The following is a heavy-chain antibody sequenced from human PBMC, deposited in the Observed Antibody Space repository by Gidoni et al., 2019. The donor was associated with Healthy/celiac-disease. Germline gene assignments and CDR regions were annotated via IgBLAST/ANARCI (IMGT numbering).Heavy chain of an antibody. CDR2: ISYDGSNK. J-gene: IGHJ4*02. Sequence: QVQLVESGGGVVQPGRSLRLSCAASGFTFSSYAMHWVRQAPGKGLEWVAVISYDGSNKYYADSVKGRFTISRDNSKNTLYLQMNSLRAEDTAVYYCARDGYSYVDYWGQGTLVTVSS. D-gene: IGHD5-18*01. CDR1: GFTFSSYA. CDR3: ARDGYSYVDY. V-gene: IGHV3-30-3*01.